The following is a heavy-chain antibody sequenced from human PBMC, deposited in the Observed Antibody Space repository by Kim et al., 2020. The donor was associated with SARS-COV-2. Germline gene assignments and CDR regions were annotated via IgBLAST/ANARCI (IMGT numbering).Heavy chain of an antibody. CDR2: MNYSGDT. V-gene: IGHV4-34*01. D-gene: IGHD6-19*01. CDR1: VGSFNNHK. CDR3: ARGARHLGQSSGWFGPQYYYYYMDV. Sequence: SETLSLTCAVYVGSFNNHKWNWIRQPPGKGLEWIGEMNYSGDTSYNSSLQGRITLSIDTSKNQFSLKLTSVTAADTAVYYCARGARHLGQSSGWFGPQYYYYYMDVGGKGTTVTVSS. J-gene: IGHJ6*03.